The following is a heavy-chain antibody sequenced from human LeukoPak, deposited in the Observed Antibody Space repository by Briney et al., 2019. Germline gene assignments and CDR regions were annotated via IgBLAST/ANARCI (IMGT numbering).Heavy chain of an antibody. CDR1: GGSFSGYY. V-gene: IGHV4-34*01. CDR3: ARRPGYCSSTSCYFGPNYYYYMDV. D-gene: IGHD2-2*01. CDR2: INHSGST. J-gene: IGHJ6*03. Sequence: KPSGTLSLTCAVYGGSFSGYYWSWIRQPPGKGLEWIGEINHSGSTNYNPSLKSRVTISVDTSKNQFSLKLSSVTAADTAVYYCARRPGYCSSTSCYFGPNYYYYMDVWGKGTTVTISS.